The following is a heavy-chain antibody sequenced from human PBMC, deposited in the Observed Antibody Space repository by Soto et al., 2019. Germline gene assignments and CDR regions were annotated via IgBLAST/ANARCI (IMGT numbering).Heavy chain of an antibody. CDR3: ATQGYCSSTSCSPGDWFDP. CDR1: GGSISSSSYY. CDR2: IYYSGST. D-gene: IGHD2-2*01. V-gene: IGHV4-39*01. J-gene: IGHJ5*02. Sequence: QLQLQESGPGLVKPSETLSLTCTVSGGSISSSSYYWGWIRQPPGKGLEWIGSIYYSGSTYYNPSLKMRFTISVDTSKNQFSLKLSSVTAADTAVYYCATQGYCSSTSCSPGDWFDPWGQGTLVTVSS.